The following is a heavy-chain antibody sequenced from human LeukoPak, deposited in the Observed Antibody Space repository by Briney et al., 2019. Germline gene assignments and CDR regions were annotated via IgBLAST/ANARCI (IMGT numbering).Heavy chain of an antibody. CDR2: IYPGESEI. J-gene: IGHJ5*02. CDR1: GYSFSSSW. V-gene: IGHV5-51*01. Sequence: KLGDPLNISCKHPGYSFSSSWIGWVRQLPGKGLEWLGIIYPGESEIRYSPSFQGQVTISVDKSINTVYIQWSSLKASDTAMYYCARCSANWFDPWGQGTLVTVSS. D-gene: IGHD2-15*01. CDR3: ARCSANWFDP.